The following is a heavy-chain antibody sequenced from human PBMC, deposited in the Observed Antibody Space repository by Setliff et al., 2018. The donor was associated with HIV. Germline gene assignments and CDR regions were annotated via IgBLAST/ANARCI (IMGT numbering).Heavy chain of an antibody. Sequence: SETLSLTCAVYGGSFSGYYWNWIRQPPGKGLEWIGEINHSGSTNYNPSLKSRVTISVDTSKNQFSLKLSSVTAADTAVYYCARGATQLWLRSYYYMDVWG. CDR2: INHSGST. CDR3: ARGATQLWLRSYYYMDV. CDR1: GGSFSGYY. V-gene: IGHV4-34*01. D-gene: IGHD5-18*01. J-gene: IGHJ6*03.